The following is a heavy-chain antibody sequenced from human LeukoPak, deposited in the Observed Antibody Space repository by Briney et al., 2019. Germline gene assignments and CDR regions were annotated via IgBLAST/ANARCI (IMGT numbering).Heavy chain of an antibody. J-gene: IGHJ5*02. Sequence: GGSLRLSCAASGFTFSSYGMSWVRQAPGKGVEWVSSIDSTSTYIHYAGLLQGRFTISRDNAKNSLFLQMNSLRAEDTAVYYCARDFRYAASWGPGTLVSVSS. V-gene: IGHV3-21*01. CDR2: IDSTSTYI. D-gene: IGHD1-1*01. CDR1: GFTFSSYG. CDR3: ARDFRYAAS.